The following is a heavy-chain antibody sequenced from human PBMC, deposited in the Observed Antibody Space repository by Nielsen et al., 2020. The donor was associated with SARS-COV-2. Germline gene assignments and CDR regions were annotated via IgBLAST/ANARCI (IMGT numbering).Heavy chain of an antibody. CDR3: ARDRAVAVDEGYYFDY. D-gene: IGHD6-19*01. CDR1: GYTFTSYA. V-gene: IGHV1-3*01. J-gene: IGHJ4*02. Sequence: ASVKVSCKASGYTFTSYAMHWVRQAPGQRLEWMGWINAGNGNTKYSQKFQGRVTITRDTSTSTVYMELSSLRSEDTAVYYCARDRAVAVDEGYYFDYWGQGTLVTVSS. CDR2: INAGNGNT.